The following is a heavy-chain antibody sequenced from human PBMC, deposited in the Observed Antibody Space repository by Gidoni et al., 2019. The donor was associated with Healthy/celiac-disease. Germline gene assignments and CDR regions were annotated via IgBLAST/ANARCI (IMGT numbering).Heavy chain of an antibody. Sequence: QVQLVQSGAEVKKPGASVKVSCKASGYTFTSYYMHWGRQAPGQGLEWMGIINPSGGSTSYAKKFQGRVTMTRDTSTSTVYMELSSLRSEDTAVYYCARDRVLMVYATLQYYYYGMDVWGQGTTVTVSS. V-gene: IGHV1-46*01. D-gene: IGHD2-8*01. J-gene: IGHJ6*02. CDR2: INPSGGST. CDR1: GYTFTSYY. CDR3: ARDRVLMVYATLQYYYYGMDV.